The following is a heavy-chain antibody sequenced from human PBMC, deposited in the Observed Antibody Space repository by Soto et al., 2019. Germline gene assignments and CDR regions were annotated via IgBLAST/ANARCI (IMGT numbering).Heavy chain of an antibody. D-gene: IGHD2-2*01. CDR1: GFTFSRYG. CDR3: ARDPSEGRVGNWFES. Sequence: GGSLRLSCAASGFTFSRYGMNWLRQAPGKGLEWVASISSSTSYVYYADSVKGRFSTSRDNAKNILYLEMYALRTEDTAVYYCARDPSEGRVGNWFESWGQGTRVTVSS. V-gene: IGHV3-21*06. CDR2: ISSSTSYV. J-gene: IGHJ5*01.